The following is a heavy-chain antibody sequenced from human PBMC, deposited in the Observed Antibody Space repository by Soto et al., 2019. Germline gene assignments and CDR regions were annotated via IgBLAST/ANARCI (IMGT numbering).Heavy chain of an antibody. J-gene: IGHJ5*02. Sequence: QLQLQESGPGLVKPSETLSLTCTVSAGSISSSSYYWGWIRQPPGQGLVWIGSIYYSGSTYYNPSLKSRVTRSVDTCKNQVSLKLSSVTAADTAVYYCARPCSSGWSWGWFDPWGQGTLVTVSS. CDR3: ARPCSSGWSWGWFDP. D-gene: IGHD6-19*01. CDR2: IYYSGST. V-gene: IGHV4-39*01. CDR1: AGSISSSSYY.